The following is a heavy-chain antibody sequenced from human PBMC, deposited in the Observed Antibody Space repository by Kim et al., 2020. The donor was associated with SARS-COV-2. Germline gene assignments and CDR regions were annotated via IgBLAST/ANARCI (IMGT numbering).Heavy chain of an antibody. J-gene: IGHJ3*02. D-gene: IGHD3-9*01. CDR3: ARVRYYTTSSDAFDI. CDR1: GFTFSSYS. CDR2: ISSGSSTT. Sequence: GGSLRLSCAASGFTFSSYSMSWVRQSPGEGLEWVSFISSGSSTTYYADSVKGRFTISRDNAENSLYLHMSSLRAEDTALYYCARVRYYTTSSDAFDIWGQGAMVTVSS. V-gene: IGHV3-48*04.